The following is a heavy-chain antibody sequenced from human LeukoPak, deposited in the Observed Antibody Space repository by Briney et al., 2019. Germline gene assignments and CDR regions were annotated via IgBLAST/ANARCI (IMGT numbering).Heavy chain of an antibody. D-gene: IGHD3-16*01. J-gene: IGHJ4*02. CDR1: GGSFSGYY. Sequence: PSETLSLTCAVYGGSFSGYYWSWIRQPPGKGLEWTGEINHSGSTNYNPSLKSRVTISVDTSKNQFSLKLSSVTAADTAVYYCATNYDYVWGQGTLVTVSS. CDR3: ATNYDYV. CDR2: INHSGST. V-gene: IGHV4-34*01.